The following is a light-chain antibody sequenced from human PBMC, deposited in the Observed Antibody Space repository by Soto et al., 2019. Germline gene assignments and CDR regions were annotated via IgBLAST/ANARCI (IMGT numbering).Light chain of an antibody. CDR1: SSNIGSNT. J-gene: IGLJ2*01. V-gene: IGLV1-44*01. CDR3: AAWDDSLNGMV. CDR2: SNN. Sequence: QSVLTQPPSASGTPGQRVTTSCSGSSSNIGSNTVNWYQQLPGTAPKLLIYSNNQRPSGVPDRFSGSKSGTSASLAISGLQSEDEADCYCAAWDDSLNGMVFGGGTKLTVL.